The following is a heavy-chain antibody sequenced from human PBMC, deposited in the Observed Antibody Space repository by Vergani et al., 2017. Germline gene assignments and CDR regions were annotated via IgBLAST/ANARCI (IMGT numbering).Heavy chain of an antibody. V-gene: IGHV5-51*01. CDR1: GYSFTSYW. CDR2: IYPGDSDT. Sequence: EVQLVQSGAEVKKPGESLKISCKGSGYSFTSYWIGWVRQLPGKGLEWMGIIYPGDSDTRYSPSFQGQVTISADKSISTAYLQWSSLKASDTAMYYCARQRVVAATYYYGMDVWGQGTTVTVSS. J-gene: IGHJ6*02. D-gene: IGHD2-15*01. CDR3: ARQRVVAATYYYGMDV.